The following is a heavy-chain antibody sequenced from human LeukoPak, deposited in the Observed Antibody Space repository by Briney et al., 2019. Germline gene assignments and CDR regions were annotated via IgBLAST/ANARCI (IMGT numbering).Heavy chain of an antibody. J-gene: IGHJ3*02. Sequence: SETLSLTCAVSGYSISSGYYWGWIRQPPGKVLEWMGSIYHSGSTYYNPSLKSRVTISVDTSKNQFSLKLSSVTAADTAVNYCARQQRDFWSGYHPHAFDIWGQGTMVTVSS. CDR3: ARQQRDFWSGYHPHAFDI. CDR2: IYHSGST. CDR1: GYSISSGYY. D-gene: IGHD3-3*01. V-gene: IGHV4-38-2*01.